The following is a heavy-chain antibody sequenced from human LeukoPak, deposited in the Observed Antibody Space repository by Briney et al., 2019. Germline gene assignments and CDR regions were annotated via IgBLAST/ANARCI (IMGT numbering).Heavy chain of an antibody. Sequence: SETLSLTCAVYGGSFSGYYWRWIRQPPGKGLEWVGEIYHSGSTNYNPSPKSRGSTFANKTNNQSSLKLSSVTAADTAVYYCARGGRIGYYGSGSYYPPRYYYGMDVWGKGTTVTVSS. D-gene: IGHD3-10*01. J-gene: IGHJ6*04. CDR3: ARGGRIGYYGSGSYYPPRYYYGMDV. CDR2: IYHSGST. V-gene: IGHV4-34*01. CDR1: GGSFSGYY.